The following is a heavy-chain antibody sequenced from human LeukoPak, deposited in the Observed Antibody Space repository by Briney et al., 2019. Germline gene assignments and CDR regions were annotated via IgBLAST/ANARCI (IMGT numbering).Heavy chain of an antibody. D-gene: IGHD3-10*01. J-gene: IGHJ3*02. CDR1: GFTFSSYS. V-gene: IGHV3-21*01. CDR3: ARETMEAFDI. Sequence: GGSLRLSCPASGFTFSSYSMNWVRQAPGKGLEWVSSIGSSSSSIYYADSVKGRFTISRDNPKNSLYLQLNSLRAEDTAVYYCARETMEAFDIWGQGTMITVSS. CDR2: IGSSSSSI.